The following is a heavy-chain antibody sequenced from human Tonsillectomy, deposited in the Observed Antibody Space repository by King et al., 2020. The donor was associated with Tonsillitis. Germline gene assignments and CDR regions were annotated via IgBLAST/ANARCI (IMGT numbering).Heavy chain of an antibody. CDR3: AIGAGGDFDWSASNWFDT. D-gene: IGHD3-9*01. J-gene: IGHJ5*02. CDR1: GFTFDDYA. CDR2: ISWNSGSI. V-gene: IGHV3-9*01. Sequence: VQLVESGGGLVQPGRSLRLSCAASGFTFDDYAMHWVRQAPGKGLEWVSGISWNSGSIGYADSVKGRFTISRDNAKNSLYLQMNSLRAEDTALYYCAIGAGGDFDWSASNWFDTWGPGTLVTVSS.